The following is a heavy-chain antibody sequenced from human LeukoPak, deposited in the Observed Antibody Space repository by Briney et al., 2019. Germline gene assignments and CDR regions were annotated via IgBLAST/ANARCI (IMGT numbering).Heavy chain of an antibody. Sequence: PGGSLRLSCAASGFTFDDYAMHWVRQAPGKGLEGVSGISWNSGSIGYADSVKGRFTISRDNAKNSLYLQMNSLRAEDTALYYCPKGKFWYYFDYWGQGTLVTVSS. J-gene: IGHJ4*02. CDR3: PKGKFWYYFDY. CDR2: ISWNSGSI. D-gene: IGHD2-8*02. V-gene: IGHV3-9*01. CDR1: GFTFDDYA.